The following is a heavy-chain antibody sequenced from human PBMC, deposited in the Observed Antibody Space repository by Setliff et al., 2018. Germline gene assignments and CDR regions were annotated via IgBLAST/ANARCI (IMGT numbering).Heavy chain of an antibody. CDR2: IYHSGST. CDR1: GYSIGSGYY. Sequence: SETLSLTCAVSGYSIGSGYYWGWIRQPPGKGLEWIGNIYHSGSTYYNPSLKSRVTISVDTSKNQFSLKLTSVTAADTAVYYCARHGLQFLEWLSAFDYWGQGTLVTVSS. D-gene: IGHD3-3*01. J-gene: IGHJ4*02. V-gene: IGHV4-38-2*01. CDR3: ARHGLQFLEWLSAFDY.